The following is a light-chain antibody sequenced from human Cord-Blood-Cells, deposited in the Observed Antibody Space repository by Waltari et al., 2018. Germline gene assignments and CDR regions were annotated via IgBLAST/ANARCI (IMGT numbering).Light chain of an antibody. CDR2: TNN. J-gene: IGLJ3*02. Sequence: QAGLTQPPSVSKGLSQTATLTCTGNSNNVGNQGAAWLQQHQGHPPNLLSYTNNKRPAGIAGGLGASWAGNAASPIIAGRQPEDEADYCGAAGDSSRSAGVFGGGTKLTVL. V-gene: IGLV10-54*01. CDR1: SNNVGNQG. CDR3: AAGDSSRSAGV.